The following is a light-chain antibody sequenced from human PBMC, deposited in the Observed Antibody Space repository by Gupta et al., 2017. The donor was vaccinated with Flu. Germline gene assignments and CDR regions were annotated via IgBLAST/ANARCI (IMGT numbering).Light chain of an antibody. Sequence: RTPLSASISDRVTITCQASQDISTSLNWSQQKPTKAPKLLIYDAANLETGVPSRFRGSGSGTEFTFTITNVQPEDVATYFCHQVKNLPYTFGPGTKLQIK. V-gene: IGKV1-33*01. CDR2: DAA. J-gene: IGKJ2*01. CDR1: QDISTS. CDR3: HQVKNLPYT.